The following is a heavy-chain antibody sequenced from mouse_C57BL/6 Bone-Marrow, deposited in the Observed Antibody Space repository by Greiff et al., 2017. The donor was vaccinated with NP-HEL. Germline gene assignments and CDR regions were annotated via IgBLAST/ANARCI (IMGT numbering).Heavy chain of an antibody. CDR2: INSDGGST. V-gene: IGHV5-2*01. CDR1: EYEFPSHD. CDR3: ARERPISYYAMDY. J-gene: IGHJ4*01. Sequence: EVQRVEPGGGLVQPGASLKLSCESNEYEFPSHDMPWVRKTPEQRLELVAAINSDGGSTYYPDTLERRFIISRDNTKKTLYLQMSSMRSEDTALYYCARERPISYYAMDYWGQGTSVTVSS. D-gene: IGHD1-1*01.